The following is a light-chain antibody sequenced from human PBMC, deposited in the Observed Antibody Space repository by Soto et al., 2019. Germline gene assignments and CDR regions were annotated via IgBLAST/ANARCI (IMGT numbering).Light chain of an antibody. CDR1: RSDIGDSNF. V-gene: IGLV2-14*01. CDR2: EVN. J-gene: IGLJ1*01. CDR3: ASFRSGTILV. Sequence: QSALTQPASVSGSPGRSVTISCTGPRSDIGDSNFISWYQHSPGKAPRLLIYEVNNRPSGVSKRFSGSKAGNTASLTISGLLDDDEADYFCASFRSGTILVFGSGTKVTV.